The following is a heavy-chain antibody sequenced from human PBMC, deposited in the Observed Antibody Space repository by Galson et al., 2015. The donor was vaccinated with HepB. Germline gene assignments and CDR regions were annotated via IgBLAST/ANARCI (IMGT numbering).Heavy chain of an antibody. V-gene: IGHV3-7*03. CDR3: ARVIYYDSSPFDY. J-gene: IGHJ4*02. D-gene: IGHD3-22*01. CDR1: GFTFSSYW. Sequence: LSLSCAASGFTFSSYWMSWVRQAPGKGLEWVANIKQDGSEKYYVDSVKGRFTISRDNAKNSLYLQMNSLRAEDTAVYYCARVIYYDSSPFDYWGQGTLVTVSS. CDR2: IKQDGSEK.